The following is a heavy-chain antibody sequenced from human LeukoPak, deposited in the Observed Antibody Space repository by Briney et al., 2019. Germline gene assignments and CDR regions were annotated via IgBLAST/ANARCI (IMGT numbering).Heavy chain of an antibody. D-gene: IGHD2-21*02. Sequence: GGSLRLSCAASGFTFSSYGMHWVRQAPGKGLEWVAVISYDGSNKNYADSVKGRFIVSRDNSKNTLYVQMNSLRAEDTAVYYCAKDQYFVTGYYYYMDVWGKGTTVTISS. CDR2: ISYDGSNK. V-gene: IGHV3-30*18. CDR1: GFTFSSYG. CDR3: AKDQYFVTGYYYYMDV. J-gene: IGHJ6*03.